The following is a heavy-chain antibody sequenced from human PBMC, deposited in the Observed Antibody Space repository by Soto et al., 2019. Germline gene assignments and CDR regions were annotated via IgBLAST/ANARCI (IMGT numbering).Heavy chain of an antibody. CDR1: GGSVSSGGYY. D-gene: IGHD3-10*01. CDR2: IDYSGNT. Sequence: QVHLQESGPGLVEPSQTLSLTCTVSGGSVSSGGYYWSWIRQQPGKGLEWISYIDYSGNTYYIPSIKSRLITSLDTSRNQFSLTLTSVTAADTAIYYCARRAVGSGREFDYWGQGALVTVSS. CDR3: ARRAVGSGREFDY. V-gene: IGHV4-31*03. J-gene: IGHJ4*02.